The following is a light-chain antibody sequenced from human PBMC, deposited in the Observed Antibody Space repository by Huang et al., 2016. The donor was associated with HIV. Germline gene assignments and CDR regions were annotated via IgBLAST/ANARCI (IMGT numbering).Light chain of an antibody. CDR1: ECIGNS. J-gene: IGKJ2*01. V-gene: IGKV1-NL1*01. Sequence: DIQMTQSPSSLSASVGDRVTITCRASECIGNSLAWYQHKPGKAPKLLVFVASRLESGVPSRFSGSGSGPDYTLTISSLQPEDFAVYFCQQYYTTPYTFGQGTKLEVK. CDR3: QQYYTTPYT. CDR2: VAS.